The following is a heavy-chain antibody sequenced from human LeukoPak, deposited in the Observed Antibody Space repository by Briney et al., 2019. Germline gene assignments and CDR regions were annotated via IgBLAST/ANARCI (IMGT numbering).Heavy chain of an antibody. V-gene: IGHV3-30*18. Sequence: GGSLRLSCAASGLSFISYGMHWVRQAPGKGLEWVGVISDDGRRKDYADSVKGRFTVSRDNSKDTLYLQMNSLRAEDTAVYYCAKRPSDYGDYVSYFDYWGQGTLVTVSS. J-gene: IGHJ4*02. D-gene: IGHD4-17*01. CDR1: GLSFISYG. CDR3: AKRPSDYGDYVSYFDY. CDR2: ISDDGRRK.